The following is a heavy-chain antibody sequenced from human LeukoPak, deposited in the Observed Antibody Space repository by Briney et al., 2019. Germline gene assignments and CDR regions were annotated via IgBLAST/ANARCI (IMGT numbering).Heavy chain of an antibody. J-gene: IGHJ5*02. D-gene: IGHD3-10*01. Sequence: ASVKVSRKASGYTFTGYYMHWVRQAPGQGLEWMGRINPNSGGTNYAQKFQGRVTMTRDTSISTAYMELSRLRSDDTAVYYCARGAYGSGSYYSNWFDPWGQGTLVTVSS. CDR3: ARGAYGSGSYYSNWFDP. CDR1: GYTFTGYY. V-gene: IGHV1-2*06. CDR2: INPNSGGT.